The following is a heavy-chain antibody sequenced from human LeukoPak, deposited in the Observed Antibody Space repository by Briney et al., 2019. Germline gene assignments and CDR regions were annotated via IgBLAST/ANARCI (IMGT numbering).Heavy chain of an antibody. D-gene: IGHD5-18*01. J-gene: IGHJ4*02. CDR3: ARGYRYFDC. CDR1: GFTFSSYS. V-gene: IGHV3-21*01. Sequence: GGSLRLSCAASGFTFSSYSMNWVRQAPGKGLEWVSFISSSSSSIYYADSVKGRFTFSRDNAENSLYLEINSLRAEDTAVYYCARGYRYFDCWGQGTLVTVSS. CDR2: ISSSSSSI.